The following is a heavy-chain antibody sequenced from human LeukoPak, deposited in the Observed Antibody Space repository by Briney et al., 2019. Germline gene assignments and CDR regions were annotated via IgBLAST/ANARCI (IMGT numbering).Heavy chain of an antibody. CDR2: ISGSGGST. CDR1: GFTFSSYA. D-gene: IGHD6-19*01. J-gene: IGHJ4*02. CDR3: AKSPKPSSGWYYYFDY. Sequence: GGSLRLSCAASGFTFSSYAMSWVRQAPGKGLEWVSAISGSGGSTYYADSVKGRFTISRDNSKNTLYLQMNSLRAEVTAVYYCAKSPKPSSGWYYYFDYWGQGTLVTVSS. V-gene: IGHV3-23*01.